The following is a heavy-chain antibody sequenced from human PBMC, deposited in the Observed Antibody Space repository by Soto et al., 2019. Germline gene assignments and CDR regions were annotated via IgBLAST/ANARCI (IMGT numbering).Heavy chain of an antibody. Sequence: QVQLVQSGAEVKKPGSSVKVSCKASGGTFSNYAISWVRQAPGQGLEWMGGIIPIFGTTNYAQKFQGRVTITAEESTSIAYMGLSSLRSEDTAGYYCASAAILGVVIRGIDLYYGMDVWGQGTTVTVSS. J-gene: IGHJ6*02. CDR3: ASAAILGVVIRGIDLYYGMDV. CDR2: IIPIFGTT. D-gene: IGHD3-3*01. CDR1: GGTFSNYA. V-gene: IGHV1-69*01.